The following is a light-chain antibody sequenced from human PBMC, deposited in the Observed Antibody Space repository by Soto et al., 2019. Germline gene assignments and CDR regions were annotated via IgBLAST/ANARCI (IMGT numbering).Light chain of an antibody. J-gene: IGKJ1*01. CDR2: KVS. CDR1: QSLEYSDGKTY. Sequence: DVVMTQSPLSLPVTLGQPASISVTSSQSLEYSDGKTYLNWFLQRPGQSPRRLIYKVSNRDSGVPDRFSGSGSGTDFTLKISRVEAEDVGIYYCMQGGHWPWTFGQGTKV. V-gene: IGKV2-30*01. CDR3: MQGGHWPWT.